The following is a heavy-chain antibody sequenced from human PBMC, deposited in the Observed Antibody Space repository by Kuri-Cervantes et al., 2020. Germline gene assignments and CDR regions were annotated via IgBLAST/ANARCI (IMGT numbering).Heavy chain of an antibody. V-gene: IGHV3-33*06. CDR2: IWYDGSNK. J-gene: IGHJ4*02. Sequence: GESLKISCAASGFTFSSYGMHWVRQAPGKGLEWVAVIWYDGSNKYYADSVKGRFTISRDNSKNTLYLQMDSLGADDTAVYYCAKSLAGGWYDFWGQGTLVTVSS. CDR1: GFTFSSYG. CDR3: AKSLAGGWYDF. D-gene: IGHD6-19*01.